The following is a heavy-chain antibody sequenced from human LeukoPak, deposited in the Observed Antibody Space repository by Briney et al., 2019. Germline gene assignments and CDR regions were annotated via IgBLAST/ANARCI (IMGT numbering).Heavy chain of an antibody. J-gene: IGHJ5*02. Sequence: PGGSLRLSCAASGFTFSSYGMNWVRQAPGKGLEWVSGISGSGGITYYADSVKGRFTISRDNAKNSLYLQMNSLRAEDTAVYYCARAPKFRLVGVPKGPFDPWGQGTLVTVSS. D-gene: IGHD1-26*01. CDR1: GFTFSSYG. CDR3: ARAPKFRLVGVPKGPFDP. V-gene: IGHV3-23*01. CDR2: ISGSGGIT.